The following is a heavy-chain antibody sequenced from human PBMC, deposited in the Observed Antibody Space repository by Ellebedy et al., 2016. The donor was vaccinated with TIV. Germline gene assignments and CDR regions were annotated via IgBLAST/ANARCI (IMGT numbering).Heavy chain of an antibody. Sequence: MPSETLSLTCAISGDRVSSDSGAWNWIRQSSSGGLEWLGRTYYRSSWYNDYAVSVKRRITISPDTSTNQFSLHLNSVTPDDTAVYYCPRVSSSAYWYFDLWGRGTLVTVSS. J-gene: IGHJ2*01. CDR2: TYYRSSWYN. D-gene: IGHD6-6*01. V-gene: IGHV6-1*01. CDR1: GDRVSSDSGA. CDR3: PRVSSSAYWYFDL.